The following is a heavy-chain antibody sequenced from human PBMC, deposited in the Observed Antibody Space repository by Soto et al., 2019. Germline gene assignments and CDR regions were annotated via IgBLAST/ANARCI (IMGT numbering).Heavy chain of an antibody. V-gene: IGHV1-18*01. CDR1: GYTFTNFG. CDR3: ARGGTPIAY. D-gene: IGHD2-15*01. J-gene: IGHJ4*02. Sequence: QVQLVQSGAEVKKPGASVKVSCKASGYTFTNFGISWVRQAPGQGLEWMGWISAYNGNTNYAQNFQAIVTMTTDTSTSTPYMELRRLRSAVAAVYYCARGGTPIAYWGQGTLVTFSS. CDR2: ISAYNGNT.